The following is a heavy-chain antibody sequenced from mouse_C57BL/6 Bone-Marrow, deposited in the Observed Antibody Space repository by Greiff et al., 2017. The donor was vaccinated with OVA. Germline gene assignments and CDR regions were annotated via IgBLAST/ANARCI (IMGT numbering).Heavy chain of an antibody. Sequence: EVKLVESGGGLVKPGGSLKLSCAASGFTFSDYGMHWVRQAPEKGLEWVAYISSGSSTIYYADTVKGRFTISRDNAKNTLFLQMPRLRSEDTAMYYCATSYYSNYGFAYWGQGTLVTVSA. V-gene: IGHV5-17*01. CDR1: GFTFSDYG. CDR2: ISSGSSTI. D-gene: IGHD2-5*01. J-gene: IGHJ3*01. CDR3: ATSYYSNYGFAY.